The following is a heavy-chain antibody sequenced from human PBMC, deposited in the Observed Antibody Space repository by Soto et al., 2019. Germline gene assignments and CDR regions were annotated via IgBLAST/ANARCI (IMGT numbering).Heavy chain of an antibody. CDR1: GYSFTSYW. J-gene: IGHJ6*02. V-gene: IGHV5-51*01. Sequence: GESLKISCKGSGYSFTSYWIGWVRQMPGKGLEWMGIIYPGDSDTRYSPSFQGQVTISADKSISTAYLQWSSLKASDTAMYYCARLMAAAKNYYYXYXXXVXGQGTXVTX. CDR2: IYPGDSDT. D-gene: IGHD6-25*01. CDR3: ARLMAAAKNYYYXYXXXV.